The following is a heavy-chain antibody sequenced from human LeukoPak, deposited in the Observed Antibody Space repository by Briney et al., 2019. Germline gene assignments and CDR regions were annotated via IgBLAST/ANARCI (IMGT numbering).Heavy chain of an antibody. J-gene: IGHJ1*01. CDR2: INPSGGST. Sequence: ASVKVSFKASGGTFSSYAISWVRQAPGRGLEWMGIINPSGGSTSYAQKFQGRVTMTRDTSTSTVYMELSSLRSEDTAVYYCARDDIVVVPAAMSFQHWGQGTLVTVSS. CDR3: ARDDIVVVPAAMSFQH. CDR1: GGTFSSYA. D-gene: IGHD2-2*01. V-gene: IGHV1-46*01.